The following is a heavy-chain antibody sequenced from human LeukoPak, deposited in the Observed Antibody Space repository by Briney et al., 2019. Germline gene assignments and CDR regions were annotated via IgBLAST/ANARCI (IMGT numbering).Heavy chain of an antibody. CDR3: ASSSPPYSSSWYPDAFDI. CDR2: ISYDGSNK. J-gene: IGHJ3*02. D-gene: IGHD6-13*01. Sequence: GGSLRLSCAASGFTFSSYAMHWVRQAPGKGLEWVAVISYDGSNKYYADSVKGRFTISRDNAKNSLYLQMNSLRAEDTAVYYCASSSPPYSSSWYPDAFDIWGQGTMVTVSS. CDR1: GFTFSSYA. V-gene: IGHV3-30-3*01.